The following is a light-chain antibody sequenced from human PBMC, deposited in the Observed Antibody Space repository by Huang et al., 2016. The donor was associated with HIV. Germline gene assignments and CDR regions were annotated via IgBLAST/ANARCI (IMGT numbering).Light chain of an antibody. V-gene: IGKV1-39*01. J-gene: IGKJ4*01. Sequence: DLQMTQSPSSLSASVGDRVTITCRANQSLNNYLNWYQQKPGKAPNLLIYYASTLQSGVPPRFSGGGSGTVFTLTISNLQPEDYATYDCQQTFSVPLTFGGGTKVEIK. CDR3: QQTFSVPLT. CDR1: QSLNNY. CDR2: YAS.